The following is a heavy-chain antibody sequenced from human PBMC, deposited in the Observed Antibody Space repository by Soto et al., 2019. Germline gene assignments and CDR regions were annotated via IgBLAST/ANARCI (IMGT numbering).Heavy chain of an antibody. D-gene: IGHD3-10*01. CDR3: AREDRQTSYGMALDY. Sequence: QVQLVESGGGVVQPGRSLRLSCAASGFSFSNYGMHWVRQAPGKGLEWVAVIWYDGSNKYYVDSVKGRFTISRDNSKNTLYLQMNSLRAEDTAVYYCAREDRQTSYGMALDYWGQGTLVTVSS. V-gene: IGHV3-33*01. CDR1: GFSFSNYG. CDR2: IWYDGSNK. J-gene: IGHJ4*02.